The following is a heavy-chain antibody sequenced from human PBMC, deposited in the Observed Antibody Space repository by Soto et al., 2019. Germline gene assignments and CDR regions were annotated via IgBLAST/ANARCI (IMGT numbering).Heavy chain of an antibody. J-gene: IGHJ3*02. CDR1: GGSFSGYY. CDR2: INHSGST. CDR3: ATKRDTAYFDI. Sequence: SETLSLTCAVYGGSFSGYYWSWIRQPPGKGLEWIGEINHSGSTNYNPSLKSRVTISVNTSKNQFSLKLSSVTAADTAVYYCATKRDTAYFDIWGQGTMVTVSS. V-gene: IGHV4-34*01. D-gene: IGHD5-18*01.